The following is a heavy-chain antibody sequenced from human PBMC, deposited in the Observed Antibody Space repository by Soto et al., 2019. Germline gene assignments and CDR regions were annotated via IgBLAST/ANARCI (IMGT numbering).Heavy chain of an antibody. Sequence: SQTLSLTCAISGDSVSSNSAAWNWIRQSPSRGLEWLGRTYYRSKWYNDYAVSVKSRITINPDTSKNQFSLQLNSVTPEDTAVYYCAREVLGGVVIYYYYGMDVWGQGTTVTVYS. CDR2: TYYRSKWYN. D-gene: IGHD3-3*01. V-gene: IGHV6-1*01. CDR3: AREVLGGVVIYYYYGMDV. J-gene: IGHJ6*02. CDR1: GDSVSSNSAA.